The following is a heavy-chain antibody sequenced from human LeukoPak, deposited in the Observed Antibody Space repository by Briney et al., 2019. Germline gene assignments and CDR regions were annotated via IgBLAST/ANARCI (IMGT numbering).Heavy chain of an antibody. V-gene: IGHV3-7*03. CDR3: MRGYGYHHY. CDR1: GFTFSSYR. CDR2: IKQDGSEK. Sequence: PRGSLRLSCAASGFTFSSYRMSWVRQAPGKGLEWVANIKQDGSEKYYIDSVKGRFTISRDNAKNSLYLQMNSLRAEDTAVYYCMRGYGYHHYWGQGTLVTVSS. D-gene: IGHD5-18*01. J-gene: IGHJ4*02.